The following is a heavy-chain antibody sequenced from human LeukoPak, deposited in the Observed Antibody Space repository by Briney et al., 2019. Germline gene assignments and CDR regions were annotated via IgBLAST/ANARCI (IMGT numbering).Heavy chain of an antibody. D-gene: IGHD2-2*01. J-gene: IGHJ4*02. CDR2: ISNNGGST. Sequence: GGSLRLSCAASGLTFSNYAMSWVRQAPGKGLKWVSSISNNGGSTFYADSVKGRITISRDNSKNTLYLQMNSLRAEDTAVYYCATDPRYCSGTSCSDWGQGTLVTVSS. CDR1: GLTFSNYA. V-gene: IGHV3-23*01. CDR3: ATDPRYCSGTSCSD.